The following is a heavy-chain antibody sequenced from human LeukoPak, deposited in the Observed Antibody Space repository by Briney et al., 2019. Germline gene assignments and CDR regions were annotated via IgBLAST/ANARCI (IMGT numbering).Heavy chain of an antibody. D-gene: IGHD6-19*01. CDR3: ARGWYSFDY. Sequence: GGSLRLSRAASRFTFSSYSMSWVRQAPGKGLEWVSAISGSGGSTYYADSVKGRFTISRDNSKNTLYLQMNSLRAEDTAVYHCARGWYSFDYWGQGTLVTVSS. J-gene: IGHJ4*02. CDR1: RFTFSSYS. V-gene: IGHV3-23*01. CDR2: ISGSGGST.